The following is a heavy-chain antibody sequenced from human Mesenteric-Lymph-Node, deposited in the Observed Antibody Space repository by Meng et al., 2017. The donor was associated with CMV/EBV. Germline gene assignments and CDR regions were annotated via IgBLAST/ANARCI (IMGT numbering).Heavy chain of an antibody. V-gene: IGHV1-18*01. J-gene: IGHJ4*02. CDR3: ARAKQVGYFGSGTYSDAEGFDY. CDR2: INTYNGDS. CDR1: G. Sequence: GVSWVRQAPGKGLGWMGWINTYNGDSNYAQNLQARLTLTTDTSTSTAYMELRSLRSDDTAVYYCARAKQVGYFGSGTYSDAEGFDYWGQGTLVTVSS. D-gene: IGHD3-10*01.